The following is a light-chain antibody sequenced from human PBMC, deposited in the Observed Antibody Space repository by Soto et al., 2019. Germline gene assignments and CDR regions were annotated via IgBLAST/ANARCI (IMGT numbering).Light chain of an antibody. CDR2: LTSDGSH. V-gene: IGLV4-69*01. CDR3: QTWGTGIWV. Sequence: QSVLTQSPSASASLGESVKITCTGSSGHSSYAIAWHQQQPEKGPRYLMNLTSDGSHSKGDGIPDRFSGSSSAAARYLTISGLQSEDEADYYCQTWGTGIWVFGGGTKLTVL. J-gene: IGLJ3*02. CDR1: SGHSSYA.